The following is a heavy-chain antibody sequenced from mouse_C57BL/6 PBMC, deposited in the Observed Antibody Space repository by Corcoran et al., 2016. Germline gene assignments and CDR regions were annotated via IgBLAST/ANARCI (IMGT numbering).Heavy chain of an antibody. CDR2: IYPGSGNT. D-gene: IGHD1-1*01. V-gene: IGHV1-76*01. CDR1: GYTFTDYY. Sequence: QVQLKQSGAELVRPGASVKLSCKASGYTFTDYYINWVKQRPGQGLEWIARIYPGSGNTYYNEKFKGKATLTAEKSSSTAYMQLSSLTSEDSAVYFCARDYGRIVYYAMDYWGQGTSVTVSS. CDR3: ARDYGRIVYYAMDY. J-gene: IGHJ4*01.